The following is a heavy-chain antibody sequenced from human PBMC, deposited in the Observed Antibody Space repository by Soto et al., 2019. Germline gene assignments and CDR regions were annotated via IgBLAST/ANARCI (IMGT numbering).Heavy chain of an antibody. CDR3: ARERGCSGDSCYFFDY. CDR2: MNPNSGNT. J-gene: IGHJ4*02. CDR1: GYTFTSYD. V-gene: IGHV1-8*01. D-gene: IGHD2-15*01. Sequence: ASVKVSCKASGYTFTSYDSNWVRQATGQGLEWMGWMNPNSGNTGYAQKFQGRVTMTRNTSISTAYMELSSLRSEDTAVYYCARERGCSGDSCYFFDYWGQGTLVTVSS.